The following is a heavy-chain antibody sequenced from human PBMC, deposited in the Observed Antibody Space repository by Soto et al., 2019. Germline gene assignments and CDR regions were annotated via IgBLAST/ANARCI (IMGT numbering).Heavy chain of an antibody. CDR1: VGTFSSYA. Sequence: SCAASVGTFSSYAISWVRQAPGQWLEWMGGIIPIFGTANYAQKFQGRVTITADESTSTAYMELSSLRSEDTAVYYCARVGLITFGGVIGRKPNYYYYGMDVWGQGTTVTVSS. D-gene: IGHD3-16*02. CDR2: IIPIFGTA. CDR3: ARVGLITFGGVIGRKPNYYYYGMDV. J-gene: IGHJ6*02. V-gene: IGHV1-69*01.